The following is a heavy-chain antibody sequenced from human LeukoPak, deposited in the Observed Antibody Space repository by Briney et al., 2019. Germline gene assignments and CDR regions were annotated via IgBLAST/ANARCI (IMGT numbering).Heavy chain of an antibody. D-gene: IGHD1-26*01. J-gene: IGHJ6*03. CDR2: ISWDGGST. V-gene: IGHV3-43D*03. Sequence: RSGGSLRLSCAASGFTFDDYAMHWVRQAPGKGLEWVSLISWDGGSTYYADSVKGRFTISRDDRKNSLYLQMNSLRAEDTALYYCAKDGGSYYSYMDAWGKGTTVTVSS. CDR3: AKDGGSYYSYMDA. CDR1: GFTFDDYA.